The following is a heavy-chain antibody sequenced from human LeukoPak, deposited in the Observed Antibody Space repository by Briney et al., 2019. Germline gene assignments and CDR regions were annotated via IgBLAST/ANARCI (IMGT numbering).Heavy chain of an antibody. V-gene: IGHV1-2*06. CDR3: ARSTLAATGDFDY. D-gene: IGHD6-13*01. J-gene: IGHJ4*02. CDR2: INPNSGGT. CDR1: GYTFTGYY. Sequence: ASVKVSCKASGYTFTGYYMHWVRQAPGQGLEWMGRINPNSGGTNYAQKFPGRVTMTRDTSISTAYMELSSLRSDDTAVYYCARSTLAATGDFDYWGQGTLVTVSS.